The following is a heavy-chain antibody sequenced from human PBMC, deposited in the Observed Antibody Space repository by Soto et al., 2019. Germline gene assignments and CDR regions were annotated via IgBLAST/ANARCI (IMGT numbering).Heavy chain of an antibody. CDR2: IYYSGST. Sequence: QLQLQESGPGLVKPSETLSLTCTVSGGSVSSSNYYWGWIRQSPGKGLSWIGSIYYSGSTYYNPSLGSRVTISVDKSKNQFSLKVISVTAADTAVYYCARLEGLATISYYFDYWGQGTLVTVSS. CDR3: ARLEGLATISYYFDY. J-gene: IGHJ4*02. CDR1: GGSVSSSNYY. D-gene: IGHD3-9*01. V-gene: IGHV4-39*01.